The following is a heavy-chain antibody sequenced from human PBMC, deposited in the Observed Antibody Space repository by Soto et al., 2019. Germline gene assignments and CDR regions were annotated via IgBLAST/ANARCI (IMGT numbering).Heavy chain of an antibody. J-gene: IGHJ4*02. CDR3: ARVAVFWSGYPYYFDY. V-gene: IGHV4-59*01. D-gene: IGHD3-3*01. CDR2: IYYSGST. CDR1: GGSISSYY. Sequence: SETLSLTCTVSGGSISSYYWSWIRQPPGKGLEWIGYIYYSGSTNYNPSLKSRVTISVDTSKNQFSLKLSSVTAADTAVYYCARVAVFWSGYPYYFDYCGPGTMVTVYS.